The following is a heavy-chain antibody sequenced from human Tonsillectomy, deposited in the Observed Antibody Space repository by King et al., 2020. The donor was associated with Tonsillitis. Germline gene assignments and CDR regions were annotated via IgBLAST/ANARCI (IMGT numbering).Heavy chain of an antibody. CDR2: IWYDGSNR. J-gene: IGHJ2*01. CDR1: GFTFSSYG. D-gene: IGHD1-1*01. CDR3: ARKNDWYFDY. V-gene: IGHV3-33*08. Sequence: VQLVESGGGVVQPGRSLRLSCVVSGFTFSSYGMHWVRQAPGKGLEWVAVIWYDGSNRDYVDSVKGRFTITRDDSKNTLYLQMNSLRAEDTVVYYCARKNDWYFDYWGRGTLVTVSS.